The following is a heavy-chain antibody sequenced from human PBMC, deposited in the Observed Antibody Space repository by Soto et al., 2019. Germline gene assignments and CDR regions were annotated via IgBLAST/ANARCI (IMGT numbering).Heavy chain of an antibody. Sequence: ASVKVSCKASGYTFTGYAMHWVRQAPGQRLEWMGWINAGNGNTKYSQKFQGRVTITRDTSTSTAYMELRSLRSDDTAIYYCTREGSAPYYYYGMDAWGQGTTVTVSS. CDR2: INAGNGNT. CDR1: GYTFTGYA. D-gene: IGHD3-10*01. J-gene: IGHJ6*02. V-gene: IGHV1-3*01. CDR3: TREGSAPYYYYGMDA.